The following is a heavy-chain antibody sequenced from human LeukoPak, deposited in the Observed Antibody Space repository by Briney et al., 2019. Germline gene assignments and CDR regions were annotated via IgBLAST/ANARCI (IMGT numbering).Heavy chain of an antibody. CDR2: IYTSGST. CDR3: ARGQNYGSGSYYYYYYYMDV. D-gene: IGHD3-10*01. J-gene: IGHJ6*03. CDR1: GGSITSYY. Sequence: SETLSLTCTFSGGSITSYYWSWIRQPAGKGLEGIGRIYTSGSTNYNPSLKSRVTMSVDTSKNQFSLKLSSVTAADTAVYYCARGQNYGSGSYYYYYYYMDVWGKGTTVTISS. V-gene: IGHV4-4*07.